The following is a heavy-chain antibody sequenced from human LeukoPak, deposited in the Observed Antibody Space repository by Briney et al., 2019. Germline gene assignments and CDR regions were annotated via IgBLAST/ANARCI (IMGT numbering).Heavy chain of an antibody. CDR3: ARRYDSGSYHLPH. CDR1: GYTFTSYD. V-gene: IGHV1-8*01. CDR2: MNPNSGNT. J-gene: IGHJ6*02. Sequence: ASVKVSCKASGYTFTSYDINWVRQAAGQGLEWMGWMNPNSGNTGYAQKFQGRIAMARNTSISTAYMELSSLTSEDTAVYFCARRYDSGSYHLPHWGQGTTVTVSS. D-gene: IGHD3-10*01.